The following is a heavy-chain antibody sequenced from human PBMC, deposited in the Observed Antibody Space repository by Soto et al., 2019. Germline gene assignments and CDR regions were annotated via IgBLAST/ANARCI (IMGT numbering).Heavy chain of an antibody. CDR1: GFSFSDHY. V-gene: IGHV3-11*06. CDR2: ISSTGSYK. D-gene: IGHD2-8*01. J-gene: IGHJ5*02. CDR3: ARHGSTNKWFDP. Sequence: QVQLVESGGGLVKPGESLRLSCAGSGFSFSDHYMSWIRQTPGKGLEWLSYISSTGSYKMYADSVKGRFTISRDLAKNLLFLEIDSLRVEDTAIYYCARHGSTNKWFDPWGQGTLVTVSS.